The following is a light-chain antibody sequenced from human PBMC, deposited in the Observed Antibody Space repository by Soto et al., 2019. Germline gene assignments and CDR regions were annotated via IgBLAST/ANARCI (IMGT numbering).Light chain of an antibody. Sequence: EIVRTQSPATLSVSPGERATLSCRASQSVITNLAWYQQKPGQAHRLLIYDASNRATGIPARFSGSGSGTDFTLTISSLEPEDFAVYYCQQRSNWPPITFGQGTRLEIK. J-gene: IGKJ5*01. V-gene: IGKV3-11*01. CDR3: QQRSNWPPIT. CDR1: QSVITN. CDR2: DAS.